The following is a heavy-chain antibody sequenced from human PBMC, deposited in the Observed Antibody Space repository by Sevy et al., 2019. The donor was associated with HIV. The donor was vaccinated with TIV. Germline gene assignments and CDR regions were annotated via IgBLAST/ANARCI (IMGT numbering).Heavy chain of an antibody. CDR2: FDPQEGET. D-gene: IGHD2-15*01. J-gene: IGHJ5*02. V-gene: IGHV1-24*01. CDR1: GYTFTGYY. Sequence: ASVKVSCKASGYTFTGYYMHWVRQAPGKGLEWMGDFDPQEGETIYSQRFQGRLSMTVDTSTDTAYMELSSLTSEDSAVYYCATVGLRYCSGSSCYQGDWFDPWGQGTLVTVSS. CDR3: ATVGLRYCSGSSCYQGDWFDP.